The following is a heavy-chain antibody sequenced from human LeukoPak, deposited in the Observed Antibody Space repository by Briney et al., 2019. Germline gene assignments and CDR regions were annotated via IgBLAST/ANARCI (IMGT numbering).Heavy chain of an antibody. J-gene: IGHJ3*02. Sequence: SETLSLTCTVSGGSICSGSYYWSWIWQRAGKGLEWIGGIYTSGSTNYNPSLKSRVTISVDTSKNQFSLKLSSVTAADTAVYYCARGGVYAMNDAFDIWGRGTLVTVSS. CDR2: IYTSGST. CDR3: ARGGVYAMNDAFDI. D-gene: IGHD2-8*01. V-gene: IGHV4-61*02. CDR1: GGSICSGSYY.